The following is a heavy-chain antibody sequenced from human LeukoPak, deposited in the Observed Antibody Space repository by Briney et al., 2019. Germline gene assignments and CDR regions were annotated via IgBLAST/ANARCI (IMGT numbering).Heavy chain of an antibody. J-gene: IGHJ4*02. CDR2: ISSNGGST. CDR1: GFTFSSYA. D-gene: IGHD1-26*01. CDR3: ARSEWELNLYFDY. Sequence: GGSLRLSCAASGFTFSSYAMHWVRQAPGKGLEYVSAISSNGGSTYYANSVKGRFTISRDNSKNTLYPQMGSLRAEDIAVYYCARSEWELNLYFDYWGQGTLVTVSS. V-gene: IGHV3-64*01.